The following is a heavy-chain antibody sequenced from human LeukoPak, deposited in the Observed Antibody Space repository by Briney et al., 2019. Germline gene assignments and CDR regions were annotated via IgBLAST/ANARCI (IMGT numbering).Heavy chain of an antibody. Sequence: GGSLRLSCAASGLTFSSYGMYWVRQAPGKGLEWVAVIWYDGSNKYYADSVKGRFTISRDNSKNTLYLQMNSLRAEDTAVYYCARAGYYDSSGYYPGYFDYWGQGTLVTVSS. D-gene: IGHD3-22*01. CDR2: IWYDGSNK. CDR1: GLTFSSYG. J-gene: IGHJ4*02. V-gene: IGHV3-33*01. CDR3: ARAGYYDSSGYYPGYFDY.